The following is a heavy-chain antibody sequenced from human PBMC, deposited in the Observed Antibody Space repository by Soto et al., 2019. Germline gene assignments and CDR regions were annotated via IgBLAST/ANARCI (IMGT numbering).Heavy chain of an antibody. J-gene: IGHJ6*02. D-gene: IGHD6-13*01. Sequence: QVQLVQSGAEVKKPGSSVKVSCKASGGTFSSYAISWVRQAPGQGLEWMGGIIPIFGTANYAQKFQGRVTITADESTSTAYMERSSLRSEDTAVYYCARAGIAAAGEYYYYGMDVWGQGTTVTVSS. CDR3: ARAGIAAAGEYYYYGMDV. CDR2: IIPIFGTA. V-gene: IGHV1-69*01. CDR1: GGTFSSYA.